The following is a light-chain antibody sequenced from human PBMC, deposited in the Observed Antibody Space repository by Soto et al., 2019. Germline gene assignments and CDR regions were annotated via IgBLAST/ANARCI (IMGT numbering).Light chain of an antibody. CDR1: QSVSSY. Sequence: EIVLTQSPATLSLSPGERATLSCRASQSVSSYLAWYQQKPGQAPRFLIYDASNRSTGIPARFSGSGSGTDFALTISSLEPEDFEVYYCQQRSNSPPLTFGQGTRLEIK. CDR2: DAS. CDR3: QQRSNSPPLT. V-gene: IGKV3-11*01. J-gene: IGKJ5*01.